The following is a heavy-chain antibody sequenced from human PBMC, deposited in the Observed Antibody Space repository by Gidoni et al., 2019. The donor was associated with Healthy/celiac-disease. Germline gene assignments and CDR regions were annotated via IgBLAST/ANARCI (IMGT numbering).Heavy chain of an antibody. V-gene: IGHV3-30-3*01. J-gene: IGHJ6*02. CDR3: ARDSSDSSGYYYYYGMDV. D-gene: IGHD3-22*01. CDR1: GFTFSSYD. Sequence: QVQLGESGGGVVQPGRSLSLSCAASGFTFSSYDMHWGRQAPGKGLEWVAVISYDGSNKYYADSVKGRFTISRYNSKNTLYLQMNSLRAEDTAVYYCARDSSDSSGYYYYYGMDVWGQGTTVTVSS. CDR2: ISYDGSNK.